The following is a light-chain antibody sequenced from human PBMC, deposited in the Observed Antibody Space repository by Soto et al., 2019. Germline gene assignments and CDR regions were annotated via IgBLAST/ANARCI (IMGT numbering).Light chain of an antibody. CDR3: LLSYSGAWV. Sequence: QAVVTQEPSLTVSPGGTVTLTCGSSTGAVTSGHYPYWFQQKPGLAPRTLIYDTSNKHSWTPARFSGSLLGGKAALTLSGVQPEDEAEYYCLLSYSGAWVFGGGTKVTVL. V-gene: IGLV7-46*01. CDR1: TGAVTSGHY. J-gene: IGLJ3*02. CDR2: DTS.